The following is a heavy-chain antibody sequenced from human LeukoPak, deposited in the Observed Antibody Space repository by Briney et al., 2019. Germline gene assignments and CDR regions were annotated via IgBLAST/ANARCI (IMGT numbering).Heavy chain of an antibody. D-gene: IGHD2-15*01. CDR1: GFTFSSYS. J-gene: IGHJ6*04. Sequence: GGSLRLSCAASGFTFSSYSMNWVRQAPGKGLEWVSSISSSSYIYYADSVKGRFTISRDNAKNSLYLQMNSLRAEDTAVYYCASCSGGSCYYYYGMDVWGKGTTVTVSS. CDR3: ASCSGGSCYYYYGMDV. CDR2: ISSSSYI. V-gene: IGHV3-21*01.